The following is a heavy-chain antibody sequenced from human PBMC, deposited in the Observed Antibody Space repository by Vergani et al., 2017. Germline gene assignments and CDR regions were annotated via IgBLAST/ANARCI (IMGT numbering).Heavy chain of an antibody. CDR2: IYYSGST. D-gene: IGHD6-19*01. Sequence: QVQLQESGPGLVKPSETLSLTCTVSGGSISSYYWSWIRQPPGKGLEWIGSIYYSGSTYYNPSLKSRFTISVDTSKNQFSLKLSSVTAADTAVYYCARVGANISGRDYWGQGTLVTVSS. CDR3: ARVGANISGRDY. CDR1: GGSISSYY. J-gene: IGHJ4*02. V-gene: IGHV4-39*07.